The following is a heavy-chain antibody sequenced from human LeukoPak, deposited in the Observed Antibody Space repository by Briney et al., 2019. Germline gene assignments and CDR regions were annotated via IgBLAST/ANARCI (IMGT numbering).Heavy chain of an antibody. Sequence: GGSLRLSCAVSGFTFSSYAMSWVRQAPGKGLEWVSGISGSGGSTYYADSVKGRFTIARDNSKNTLYLQMNSLRAEDTAVYYCAKASYSPTTPFDYWGQGWLVTVSS. J-gene: IGHJ4*02. CDR1: GFTFSSYA. V-gene: IGHV3-23*01. CDR3: AKASYSPTTPFDY. D-gene: IGHD2-21*01. CDR2: ISGSGGST.